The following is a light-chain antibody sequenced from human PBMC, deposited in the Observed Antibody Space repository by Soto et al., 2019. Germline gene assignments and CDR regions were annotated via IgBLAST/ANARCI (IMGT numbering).Light chain of an antibody. CDR2: DAS. CDR3: QQLFMYPPT. Sequence: EVVLTQSPATLSLSPGERATLSCRASESVSTNLAWYQQKPGQAPRLLIYDASNRVTGIPARFSGSGSGTDFTLTVSSLQPEDFATYYCQQLFMYPPTFGPGTKVDIK. V-gene: IGKV3-11*01. J-gene: IGKJ3*01. CDR1: ESVSTN.